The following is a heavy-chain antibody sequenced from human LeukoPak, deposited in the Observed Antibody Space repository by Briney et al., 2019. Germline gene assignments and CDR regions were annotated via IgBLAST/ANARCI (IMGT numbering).Heavy chain of an antibody. CDR3: ARGESHNSGTFDD. CDR1: GFTVSSNY. CDR2: IYSDGTT. V-gene: IGHV3-66*01. J-gene: IGHJ4*02. Sequence: GGSLRLSCAASGFTVSSNYMSWVRQAPGKELEWVSIIYSDGTTYYADSVKGRFTISRDNSKNTLYLQMNSLRAEDTGVYYCARGESHNSGTFDDGGQGTLVTVSS. D-gene: IGHD6-19*01.